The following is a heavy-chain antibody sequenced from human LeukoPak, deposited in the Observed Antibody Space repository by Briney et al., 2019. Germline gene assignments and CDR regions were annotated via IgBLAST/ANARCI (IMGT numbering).Heavy chain of an antibody. CDR2: ITGSSSTI. CDR1: RFTFSNYN. CDR3: AREREQWHAFDI. J-gene: IGHJ3*02. V-gene: IGHV3-48*04. D-gene: IGHD6-19*01. Sequence: PGGSLRLSCAASRFTFSNYNMHWVRQAPGKGPEWISYITGSSSTIYYADSVKGRFTISRDNAKNSLYLQMNSLRAEDTAVYFCAREREQWHAFDIWGQGTMVTVSS.